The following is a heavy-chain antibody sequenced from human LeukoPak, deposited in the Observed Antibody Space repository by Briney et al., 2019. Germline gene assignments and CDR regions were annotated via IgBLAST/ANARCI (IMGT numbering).Heavy chain of an antibody. CDR2: ISYDGGNK. D-gene: IGHD4-17*01. V-gene: IGHV3-30*04. Sequence: GGSLRLSCAASGIIFSNYAMHLVRQAPGYGLKWVAVISYDGGNKNYADSVKCRFTISRDSSKNTLYLQINSLRTADTAVYYCARDRTVTTSWFAPWGQGTMVTVSS. CDR3: ARDRTVTTSWFAP. J-gene: IGHJ5*02. CDR1: GIIFSNYA.